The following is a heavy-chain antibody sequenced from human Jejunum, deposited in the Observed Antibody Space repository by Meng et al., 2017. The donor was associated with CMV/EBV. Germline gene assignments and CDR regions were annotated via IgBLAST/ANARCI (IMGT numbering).Heavy chain of an antibody. J-gene: IGHJ4*02. CDR2: INHSGTT. Sequence: EQLRGWRPGLVEPSETLAATCAVYGGSFGGYYWNWIRQPPGKGLEWIGEINHSGTTNYNPSLKSRVTISVDTSKNQFSLKLSSVTAADTAVYYCAVDIVPAMGPGTPLTTNYWGQGTLVTVSS. D-gene: IGHD5-12*01. V-gene: IGHV4-34*02. CDR1: GGSFGGYY. CDR3: AVDIVPAMGPGTPLTTNY.